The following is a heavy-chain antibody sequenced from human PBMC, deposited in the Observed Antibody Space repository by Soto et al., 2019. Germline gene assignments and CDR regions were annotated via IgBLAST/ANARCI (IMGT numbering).Heavy chain of an antibody. J-gene: IGHJ4*02. V-gene: IGHV3-7*01. CDR2: IKQDGSEK. Sequence: ETLSLTCTVSGGSISSYYWSWVRQAPGKGLEWVANIKQDGSEKYYEDSVKGRFTISRDNTKNILYLHMNSLRVEDTAVYYCAKDLVQTSSWPADWGQGTLVTVSS. D-gene: IGHD6-19*01. CDR3: AKDLVQTSSWPAD. CDR1: GGSISSYY.